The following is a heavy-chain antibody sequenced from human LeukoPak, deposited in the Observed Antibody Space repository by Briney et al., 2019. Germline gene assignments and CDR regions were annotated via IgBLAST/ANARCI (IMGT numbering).Heavy chain of an antibody. D-gene: IGHD4-17*01. V-gene: IGHV1-18*01. CDR3: ARDERHDYGDYQEFDY. Sequence: ASVKLSCKASGYTFTSYGISWVRQAPGQGLEWMGWISAYNGNTNYAQKFQGRVTMTTDTSTNTAYMELRSLRSDDTAVYYCARDERHDYGDYQEFDYWGQGTLVTVSS. CDR1: GYTFTSYG. J-gene: IGHJ4*02. CDR2: ISAYNGNT.